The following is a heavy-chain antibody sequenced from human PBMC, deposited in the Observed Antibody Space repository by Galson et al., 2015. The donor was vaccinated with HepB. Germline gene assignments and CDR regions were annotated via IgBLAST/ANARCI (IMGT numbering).Heavy chain of an antibody. Sequence: SVKVSCKASGGTFSSYAISWVRQAPGQGLEWMGGIIPIFGTANYAQKFQGRVTITADESTSTAYMELSSLRSEDTAVYYCALLGSIVGATKRFDYWGQGTLVTVSS. V-gene: IGHV1-69*13. D-gene: IGHD1-26*01. CDR1: GGTFSSYA. CDR2: IIPIFGTA. CDR3: ALLGSIVGATKRFDY. J-gene: IGHJ4*02.